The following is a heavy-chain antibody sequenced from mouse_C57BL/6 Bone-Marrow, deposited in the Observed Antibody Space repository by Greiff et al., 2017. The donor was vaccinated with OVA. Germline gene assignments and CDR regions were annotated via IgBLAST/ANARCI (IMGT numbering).Heavy chain of an antibody. Sequence: EVQLQQSGPGLVKPSQSLSLTCSVPGYSITSGYYWNWIRQFPGNKLEWMGYISYDGSNNYNPSLKNRISITRDTSKNQFFLKLNSVTTEDTATYYCARDRSGSFDVWGTGTTVTVSS. CDR3: ARDRSGSFDV. CDR1: GYSITSGYY. V-gene: IGHV3-6*01. CDR2: ISYDGSN. J-gene: IGHJ1*03.